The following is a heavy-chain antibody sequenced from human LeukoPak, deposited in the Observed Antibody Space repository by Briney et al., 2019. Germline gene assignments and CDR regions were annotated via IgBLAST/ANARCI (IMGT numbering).Heavy chain of an antibody. J-gene: IGHJ6*02. D-gene: IGHD2-21*01. Sequence: SETLSLTCTVSGGSISSYYWSWIRQPPGKGLEWIGYIYYSGSTNYNPSLKSRVTISADTSKNQFSLKLSSVTAADTAVYYCARWSGDYGMDVWGQGTTVTVSS. CDR3: ARWSGDYGMDV. CDR1: GGSISSYY. V-gene: IGHV4-59*08. CDR2: IYYSGST.